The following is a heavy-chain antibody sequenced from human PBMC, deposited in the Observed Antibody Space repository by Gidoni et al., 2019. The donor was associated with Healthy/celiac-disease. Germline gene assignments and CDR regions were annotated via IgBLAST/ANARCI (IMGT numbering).Heavy chain of an antibody. J-gene: IGHJ4*02. Sequence: GLEWVSSISSSSSYIYYADSVKGRFTISRDNAKNSLYLQMNSLRAEDTAVYYCARDAAYCGGDCYSYDYWGQGTLVTVSS. CDR2: ISSSSSYI. CDR3: ARDAAYCGGDCYSYDY. D-gene: IGHD2-21*02. V-gene: IGHV3-21*01.